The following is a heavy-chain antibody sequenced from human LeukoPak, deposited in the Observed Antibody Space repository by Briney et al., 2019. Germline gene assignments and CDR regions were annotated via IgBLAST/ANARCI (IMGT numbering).Heavy chain of an antibody. J-gene: IGHJ6*02. D-gene: IGHD3-10*01. CDR2: INHSGST. CDR1: GGSFSGYY. CDR3: ARGNYYGSGSLYGMDV. Sequence: SETLPLTCAVYGGSFSGYYWSWIRQPPGKGLEWIGEINHSGSTNYNPSLKSRVTISVDTSKNQFSLKLSSVTAADTAVYYCARGNYYGSGSLYGMDVWGQGTTVTVSS. V-gene: IGHV4-34*01.